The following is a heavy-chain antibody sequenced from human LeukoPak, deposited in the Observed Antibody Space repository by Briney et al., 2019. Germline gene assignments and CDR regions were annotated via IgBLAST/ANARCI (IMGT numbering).Heavy chain of an antibody. CDR1: GFTFSSYA. Sequence: GGSLRLSCAASGFTFSSYAMHWVRQAPGKGLEWVSAISGSGGSTYYADSVKGRFTISRDNSKNTLYLQMNSLRAEDTAVYYCARDFGYSYGVYWYFDLWGRGTLVTVSS. V-gene: IGHV3-23*01. D-gene: IGHD5-18*01. J-gene: IGHJ2*01. CDR3: ARDFGYSYGVYWYFDL. CDR2: ISGSGGST.